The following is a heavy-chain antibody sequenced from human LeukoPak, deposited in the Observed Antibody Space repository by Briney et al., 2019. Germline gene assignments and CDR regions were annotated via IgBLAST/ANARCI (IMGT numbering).Heavy chain of an antibody. D-gene: IGHD4-11*01. Sequence: GGSLRLSCAASGFTVSSSFMSWVRQAPGKGLEWVSVIYTGGSTYNADSVKGRFTISRDDSKNMVYLQMNSLRAEDTAVYFCSSDPAMTSGYGMDVWGQGTTVTVSS. CDR3: SSDPAMTSGYGMDV. CDR1: GFTVSSSF. CDR2: IYTGGST. J-gene: IGHJ6*02. V-gene: IGHV3-66*01.